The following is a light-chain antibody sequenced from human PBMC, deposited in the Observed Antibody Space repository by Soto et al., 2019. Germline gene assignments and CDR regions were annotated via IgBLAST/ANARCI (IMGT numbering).Light chain of an antibody. CDR3: AAWDDSLNGPL. V-gene: IGLV1-44*01. CDR1: SSNIGSNT. J-gene: IGLJ2*01. CDR2: SNN. Sequence: QSVLTQPPSASGTPGQRVTISCSGSSSNIGSNTVNWYQQLPGTAPKLLIYSNNQRPSGVPDRFSGSKSGTSASLAISGLQSGDEADYYCAAWDDSLNGPLFGGGTKPTVL.